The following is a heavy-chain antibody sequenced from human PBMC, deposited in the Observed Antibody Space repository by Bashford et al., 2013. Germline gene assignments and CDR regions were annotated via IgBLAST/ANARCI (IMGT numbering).Heavy chain of an antibody. J-gene: IGHJ4*02. D-gene: IGHD3-16*01. CDR2: ISWNSGSI. CDR3: ARSLYSVSGNYVNFDC. Sequence: PGGPVRLSCAASGFTFDDYAMHWVRQAPGKGLEWVSGISWNSGSIGYADSVKGRFTISRDNAKNSLYLQTNSLRAEDTAVYYCARSLYSVSGNYVNFDCWGQGTLVTVSS. CDR1: GFTFDDYA. V-gene: IGHV3-9*01.